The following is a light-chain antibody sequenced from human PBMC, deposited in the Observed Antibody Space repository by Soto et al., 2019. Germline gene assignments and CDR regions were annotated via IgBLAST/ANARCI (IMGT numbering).Light chain of an antibody. J-gene: IGKJ4*01. CDR3: QQHKSYPAT. CDR2: DAS. CDR1: QNIDIW. Sequence: DIQMTQSPSTLSASVGDRVTITCRASQNIDIWLSWYQQKPGKAPSLLIYDASNLKSGVPSRFSGSGSGTEFTLTISSLQPDDSGSYYCQQHKSYPATFAGGTKVDIK. V-gene: IGKV1-5*01.